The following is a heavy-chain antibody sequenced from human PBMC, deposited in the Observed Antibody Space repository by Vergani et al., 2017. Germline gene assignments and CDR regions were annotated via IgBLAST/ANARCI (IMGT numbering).Heavy chain of an antibody. J-gene: IGHJ6*03. CDR3: ARKDSSSRYMDV. V-gene: IGHV3-21*01. D-gene: IGHD6-6*01. Sequence: EVQLVESGGGLVQPGGSLRLSCAASGFTVSSNYMSWVRQAPGKGLEWVSSISSSSSYIYYADSVKGRFTISRDNAKNSLYLQMNSLRAEDTAVYYCARKDSSSRYMDVWGKGTTVTVSS. CDR1: GFTVSSNY. CDR2: ISSSSSYI.